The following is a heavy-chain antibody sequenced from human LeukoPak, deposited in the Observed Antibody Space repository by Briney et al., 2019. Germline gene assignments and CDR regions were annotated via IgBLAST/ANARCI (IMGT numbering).Heavy chain of an antibody. V-gene: IGHV3-7*01. CDR1: GFTFSSYW. CDR3: ARDYITIFGVVIDYMDV. J-gene: IGHJ6*03. D-gene: IGHD3-3*01. CDR2: IKQDGSDK. Sequence: PGGSLRLSCAASGFTFSSYWMSWVRQAPGKGLEWVANIKQDGSDKYYVDSVKGRFTISRDNAKNSLYLQMNSLRAEDTAVYYCARDYITIFGVVIDYMDVWGKGTTVTVSS.